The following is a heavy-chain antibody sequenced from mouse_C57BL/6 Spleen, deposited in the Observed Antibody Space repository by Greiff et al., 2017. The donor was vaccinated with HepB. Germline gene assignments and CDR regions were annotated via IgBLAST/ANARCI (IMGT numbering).Heavy chain of an antibody. D-gene: IGHD4-1*01. CDR3: ASPLNWDWYFDV. V-gene: IGHV5-12*01. CDR1: GFTFSDYY. Sequence: EVQLVESGGGLVQPGGSLKLSCAASGFTFSDYYMYWVRQTPEKRLEWVAYISNGGGSTYYPDTVKGRFTISRDNAKNTLYLQMSRLKSEDTAMYYCASPLNWDWYFDVWGTGTTVTVSS. J-gene: IGHJ1*03. CDR2: ISNGGGST.